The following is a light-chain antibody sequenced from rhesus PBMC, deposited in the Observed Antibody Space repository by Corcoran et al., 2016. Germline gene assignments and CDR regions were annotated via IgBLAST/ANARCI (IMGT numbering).Light chain of an antibody. J-gene: IGKJ4*01. CDR3: QQDYSWPLT. CDR2: GAS. Sequence: EIVMTQSPATLSLSPGERATLSCRASQSVNSSLAWYHQKPGQAPTLRIYGASSRPTGIPDRFSGRGSGTEVTLTISSLEPEDVGIYYCQQDYSWPLTFGGGTKVDLK. V-gene: IGKV3-42*01. CDR1: QSVNSS.